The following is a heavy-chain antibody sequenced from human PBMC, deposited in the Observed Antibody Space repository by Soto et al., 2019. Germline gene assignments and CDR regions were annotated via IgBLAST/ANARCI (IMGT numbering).Heavy chain of an antibody. V-gene: IGHV4-4*02. D-gene: IGHD1-1*01. Sequence: PSETLSLTCAVSGGSLSSSNLWSWVSQPPGKGLEWIGEIYHSGSTNYNPSLKSRVTISVDKSKNQFSLKLSSVTAADTAVYYCARDLSWNDALYYYGMDVWGQGTTVTVSS. J-gene: IGHJ6*02. CDR1: GGSLSSSNL. CDR2: IYHSGST. CDR3: ARDLSWNDALYYYGMDV.